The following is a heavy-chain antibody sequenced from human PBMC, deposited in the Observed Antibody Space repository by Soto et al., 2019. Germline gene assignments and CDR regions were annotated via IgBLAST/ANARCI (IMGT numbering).Heavy chain of an antibody. Sequence: SGPTMVNPTQTLTLTCPFSGFSLSTSGMCVSWIRQPPGKALEWLARIDWDDDKYYSTSLKTRLTISKDTSKNQVVLTMTNMDPVDTATYYCARDKDDFWSGHFDYWGQGTLVTVSS. J-gene: IGHJ4*02. V-gene: IGHV2-70*11. CDR1: GFSLSTSGMC. D-gene: IGHD3-3*01. CDR3: ARDKDDFWSGHFDY. CDR2: IDWDDDK.